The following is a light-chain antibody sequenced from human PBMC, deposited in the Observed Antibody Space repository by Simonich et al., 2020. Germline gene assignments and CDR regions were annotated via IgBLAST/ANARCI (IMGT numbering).Light chain of an antibody. CDR2: KAS. CDR3: QQYNSYHT. Sequence: DIQMTQSPSTLSASVGDRVTITCRASQSISSWLAWYQQKPGKAPKLLIYKASSLERGFPSRFSGSGSGTEFTLTISSLQPDDFATYYCQQYNSYHTFGQGTKLEIK. CDR1: QSISSW. V-gene: IGKV1-5*03. J-gene: IGKJ2*01.